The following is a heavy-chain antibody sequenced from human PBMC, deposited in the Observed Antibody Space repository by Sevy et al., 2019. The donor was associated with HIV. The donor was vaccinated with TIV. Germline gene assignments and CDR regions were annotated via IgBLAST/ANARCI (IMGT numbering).Heavy chain of an antibody. Sequence: GGSLRVSCAASGFTFSSYSMNWVRQAPGKGLEWVSSISSSSSYIYYADSVKGRFTISRDNAKNSLYLQMNSLRAEDTAVYYCAKHTTTLTSVVGYWGQGILVTVSS. CDR1: GFTFSSYS. J-gene: IGHJ4*02. CDR3: AKHTTTLTSVVGY. CDR2: ISSSSSYI. D-gene: IGHD4-4*01. V-gene: IGHV3-21*04.